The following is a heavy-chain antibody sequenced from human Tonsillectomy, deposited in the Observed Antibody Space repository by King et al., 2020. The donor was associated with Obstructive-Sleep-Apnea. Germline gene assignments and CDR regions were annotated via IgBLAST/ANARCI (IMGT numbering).Heavy chain of an antibody. J-gene: IGHJ6*02. D-gene: IGHD4-17*01. V-gene: IGHV1-69*01. CDR2: ITPIFGTA. CDR1: GGTFSNYV. CDR3: ARCYGCKGIYYYGMDV. Sequence: QLVQSGAEVKKPGSSVKVSCKASGGTFSNYVFSWVRQAPGQGLEWMGGITPIFGTANYAQKFQGRVTITADEFTSTAYMEVSSLRSEDTAVYYCARCYGCKGIYYYGMDVWGQGTTVTVSS.